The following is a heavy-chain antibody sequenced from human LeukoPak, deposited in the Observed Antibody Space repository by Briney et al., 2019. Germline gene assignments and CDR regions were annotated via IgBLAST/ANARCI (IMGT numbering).Heavy chain of an antibody. Sequence: GGSLRLSCAASGFTFSSYEMNWVRQAPGKGLEWVSYISSSGSTIYYADSVKGRFTISRDNAKNSLYLQMNSLRAEDTAVYYCARVGVPAARRGRFDPWGQGTLVTVSS. CDR2: ISSSGSTI. D-gene: IGHD2-2*01. CDR1: GFTFSSYE. J-gene: IGHJ5*02. V-gene: IGHV3-48*03. CDR3: ARVGVPAARRGRFDP.